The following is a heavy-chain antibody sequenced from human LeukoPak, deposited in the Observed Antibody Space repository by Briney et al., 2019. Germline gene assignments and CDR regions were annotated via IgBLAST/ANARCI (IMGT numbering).Heavy chain of an antibody. J-gene: IGHJ4*02. V-gene: IGHV4-39*01. CDR1: GGSISSSSYY. CDR2: IYYSGST. D-gene: IGHD2-2*01. Sequence: SETLSLTCTVSGGSISSSSYYWGWIRQPPGKGLEWIGSIYYSGSTYYNPSLESRVTISVDTSKNQFSLKLSSVTAADTAVYYCARQGIVVVPAAMLALDYFDYWGQGTLVTVSS. CDR3: ARQGIVVVPAAMLALDYFDY.